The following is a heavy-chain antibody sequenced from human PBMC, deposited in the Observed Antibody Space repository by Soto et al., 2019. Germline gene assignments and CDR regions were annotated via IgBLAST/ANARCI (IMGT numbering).Heavy chain of an antibody. CDR2: IMSSGYS. V-gene: IGHV4-59*08. Sequence: QVQLQESGPGLVKPSETLSLTCTVSGDSLTNYYCSWFRQPPGKGLEWIGYIMSSGYSAYNLSLRRRDTTSMDTSKTQFSLMLESVTATDTAVYYCARHGFGPLHGVVDVWGQGTTVIVSS. CDR3: ARHGFGPLHGVVDV. D-gene: IGHD3-10*01. CDR1: GDSLTNYY. J-gene: IGHJ6*02.